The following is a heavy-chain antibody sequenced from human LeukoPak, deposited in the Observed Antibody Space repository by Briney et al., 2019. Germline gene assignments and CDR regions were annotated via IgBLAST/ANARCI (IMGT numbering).Heavy chain of an antibody. J-gene: IGHJ5*02. CDR1: GGSFSGYY. Sequence: SETLSLTCAVYGGSFSGYYWSWIRQPPGKGLQWMGESNHSGSTNYNPSLKSRVTISVDTSKNQFSLKLSSVTAADTAVYYCARGADTMIVVVTDNWFDPWGQGTLVTVSS. D-gene: IGHD3-22*01. V-gene: IGHV4-34*01. CDR3: ARGADTMIVVVTDNWFDP. CDR2: SNHSGST.